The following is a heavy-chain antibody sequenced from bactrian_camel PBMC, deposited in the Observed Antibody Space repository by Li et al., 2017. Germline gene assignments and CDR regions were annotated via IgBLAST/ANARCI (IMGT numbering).Heavy chain of an antibody. CDR1: VKGFKNIC. J-gene: IGHJ7*01. CDR2: IDTEGST. D-gene: IGHD1*01. V-gene: IGHV3S53*01. Sequence: HVQLVESGGGSVQAGGSLRVSCSFVVKGFKNICMAWFRQSPIPGKKREGVAGIDTEGSTNYADSVKGRFIISKDRAQATRYLQMNNLTSEDTAKYYCATEERSLIGEPCKNAQMTRPMDYWGKGTQVTVS.